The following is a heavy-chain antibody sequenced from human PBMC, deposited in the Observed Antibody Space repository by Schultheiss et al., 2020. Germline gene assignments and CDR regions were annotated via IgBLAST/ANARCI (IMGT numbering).Heavy chain of an antibody. CDR2: MNPNSGNT. CDR3: ARRKTGTSDY. D-gene: IGHD3-9*01. CDR1: GFTFTSPA. J-gene: IGHJ4*02. Sequence: ASVKVSCKASGFTFTSPAVQWVRQAPGHGLEWIGWMNPNSGNTGYAQKFQGRVTMTTDTSTSTAYMELRSLRSDDTAVYYCARRKTGTSDYWGQGTLVTVAS. V-gene: IGHV1-18*01.